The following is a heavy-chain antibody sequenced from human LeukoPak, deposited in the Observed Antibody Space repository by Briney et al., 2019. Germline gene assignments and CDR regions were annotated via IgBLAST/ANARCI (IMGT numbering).Heavy chain of an antibody. CDR1: GGTFSSYA. CDR2: IIPSLGIA. CDR3: ARDGTVTPLHFDY. V-gene: IGHV1-69*04. D-gene: IGHD4-17*01. Sequence: SVKVSCKASGGTFSSYAISWVRQAPGQGLEWMGRIIPSLGIANYAQKFQGRVTITADKSTSTAYMELSSLRSEDTAVYYCARDGTVTPLHFDYWGQGTLVTVSS. J-gene: IGHJ4*02.